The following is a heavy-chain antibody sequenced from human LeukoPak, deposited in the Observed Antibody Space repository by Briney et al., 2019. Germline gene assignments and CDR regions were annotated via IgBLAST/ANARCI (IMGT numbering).Heavy chain of an antibody. CDR1: RFTFINAW. V-gene: IGHV3-15*01. CDR2: IKSKADGETT. Sequence: GGSLRLSCAASRFTFINAWMNWVRQAPGKGLEWVGRIKSKADGETTDYAAPVKGRFTISRDDSNNMVYLQMSSLKVEDIAVYYCAIDEPNYAPYDFDYWGQGTLVTVSS. CDR3: AIDEPNYAPYDFDY. D-gene: IGHD4/OR15-4a*01. J-gene: IGHJ4*02.